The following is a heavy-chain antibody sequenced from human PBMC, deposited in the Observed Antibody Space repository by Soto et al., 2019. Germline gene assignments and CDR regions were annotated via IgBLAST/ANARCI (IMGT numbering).Heavy chain of an antibody. CDR2: ISGGGAST. J-gene: IGHJ3*02. Sequence: PGGSLRLSCAAPSFTFSTYAMSWVRQAPGKGLAWVSGISGGGASTYYADSVRGRFTISRDTSKNSLDLQLSGLGAEDTVVYYCARPQPGTGSSGVVMDAFNIWRQGTMVTVSS. CDR1: SFTFSTYA. D-gene: IGHD3-10*01. CDR3: ARPQPGTGSSGVVMDAFNI. V-gene: IGHV3-23*01.